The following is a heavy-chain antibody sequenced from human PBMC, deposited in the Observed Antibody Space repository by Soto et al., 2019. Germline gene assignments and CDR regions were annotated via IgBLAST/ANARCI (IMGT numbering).Heavy chain of an antibody. J-gene: IGHJ6*02. CDR2: INPNSGGT. CDR1: GYTFTGYY. CDR3: ARAHDYGDSDYYYYGMDV. Sequence: GASVKVSGKASGYTFTGYYMHWVRQAPGQGLEWMGWINPNSGGTNYAQKFQGWVTMTRDTSISTAYMELSRLRSDDTAVYYCARAHDYGDSDYYYYGMDVWGQGTTVTVSS. V-gene: IGHV1-2*04. D-gene: IGHD4-17*01.